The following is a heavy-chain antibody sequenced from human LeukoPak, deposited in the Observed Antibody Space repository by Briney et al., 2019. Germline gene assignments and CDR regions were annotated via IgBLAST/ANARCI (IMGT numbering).Heavy chain of an antibody. D-gene: IGHD2-2*01. CDR2: IGTSSSDI. CDR3: ARAGYCSGTSCYHFDY. J-gene: IGHJ4*02. CDR1: GFTFSSYG. V-gene: IGHV3-21*01. Sequence: GGSLRLSCAASGFTFSSYGMNWVRQAPGKGLEWVSSIGTSSSDIYYADSLKGRFTISRDNAKNSLYLQMNSLRAEDTAVYYCARAGYCSGTSCYHFDYWGQGTLVTVSS.